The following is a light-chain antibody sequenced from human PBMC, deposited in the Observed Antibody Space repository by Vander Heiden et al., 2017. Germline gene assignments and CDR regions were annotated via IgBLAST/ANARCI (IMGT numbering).Light chain of an antibody. CDR3: QAYDSSLGAWV. Sequence: QSVVTQPPSVSGTLGQRVTMSCTGTSSNIGAGYNVHWYQHLPGRAPTLLIYGNFNRASGVPDRFSASKSGASASLGISGVQPDDEADYYCQAYDSSLGAWVFGGGTKLTVL. J-gene: IGLJ3*02. CDR1: SSNIGAGYN. CDR2: GNF. V-gene: IGLV1-40*03.